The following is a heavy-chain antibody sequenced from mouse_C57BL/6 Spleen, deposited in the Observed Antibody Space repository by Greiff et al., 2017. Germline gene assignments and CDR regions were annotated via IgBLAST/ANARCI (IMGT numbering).Heavy chain of an antibody. V-gene: IGHV7-3*01. D-gene: IGHD4-1*01. CDR2: IRNKANGYTT. Sequence: EVQVVESGGGLVQPGGSLSLSCAASGFTFTDYYMSWVRQPPGKALEWLGFIRNKANGYTTEYSASVKGRFTISRDNFQSILYLQMNALRAEDSATYYCAKAWDMYFDVWGTGTTVTVSS. J-gene: IGHJ1*03. CDR3: AKAWDMYFDV. CDR1: GFTFTDYY.